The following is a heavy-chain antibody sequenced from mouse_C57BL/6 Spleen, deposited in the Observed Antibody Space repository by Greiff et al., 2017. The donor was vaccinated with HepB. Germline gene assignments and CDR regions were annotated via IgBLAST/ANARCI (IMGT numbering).Heavy chain of an antibody. V-gene: IGHV1-82*01. CDR1: GYAFSSSW. Sequence: VQLQQSGPELVKPGASVKISCKASGYAFSSSWMNWVKQRPGKGLEWIGRIYPGDGDTNYNGKFKGKATLTADKSSSTAYMQLSSLTSEDSAVYFCARAGGIYCYGSRREDYFDYWGQGTTLTVSS. J-gene: IGHJ2*01. CDR2: IYPGDGDT. CDR3: ARAGGIYCYGSRREDYFDY. D-gene: IGHD1-1*01.